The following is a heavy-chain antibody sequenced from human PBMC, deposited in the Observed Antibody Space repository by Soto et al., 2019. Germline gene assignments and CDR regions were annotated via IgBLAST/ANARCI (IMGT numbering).Heavy chain of an antibody. CDR1: GFTFKSYT. CDR2: INPTGGTT. CDR3: VKAGGCWSYYGH. Sequence: EVQLLESGGGLVQPGGSLRLSCAASGFTFKSYTMGWVRQVPGNGLEWVSDINPTGGTTYYIDSVKGRFTISRDNSKDTLHLQMNSLGVEDTDVYHCVKAGGCWSYYGHWGQGALVTVSS. D-gene: IGHD1-26*01. V-gene: IGHV3-23*01. J-gene: IGHJ4*02.